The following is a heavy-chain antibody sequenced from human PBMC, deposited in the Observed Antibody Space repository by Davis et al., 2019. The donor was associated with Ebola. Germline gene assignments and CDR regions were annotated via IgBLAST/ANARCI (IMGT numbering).Heavy chain of an antibody. Sequence: GESLKISCAASGFTFSNAWMNWVRQAPGKGLEWVGRIKSKTDGGTTDYAAPVKGRFTISRDDSKNTLYLQMNSLKTEDTAVYYCTTVVVPAAINSLLRLDYWGQGTLVTVSS. J-gene: IGHJ4*02. D-gene: IGHD2-2*01. V-gene: IGHV3-15*07. CDR3: TTVVVPAAINSLLRLDY. CDR2: IKSKTDGGTT. CDR1: GFTFSNAW.